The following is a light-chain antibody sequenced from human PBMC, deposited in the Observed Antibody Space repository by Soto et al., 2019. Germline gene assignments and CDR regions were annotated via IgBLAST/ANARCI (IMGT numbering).Light chain of an antibody. CDR3: QSYDSSLGGSYV. CDR1: SSNIGAGYD. V-gene: IGLV1-40*01. Sequence: QAVVTQPPSVSGAPGQRVTISCTGSSSNIGAGYDVHWYQQFPGTAPKLLIYADINRPSGVPDRFSGSKSGPSASLAITGLQAEDEGDYYCQSYDSSLGGSYVFGTGTKVTVL. CDR2: ADI. J-gene: IGLJ1*01.